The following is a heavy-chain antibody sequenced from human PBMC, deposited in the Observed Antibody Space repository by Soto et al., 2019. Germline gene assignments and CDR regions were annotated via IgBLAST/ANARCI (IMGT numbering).Heavy chain of an antibody. Sequence: QVHVVESGGGVVQPGRSLRLSCTASGFTFSSYAMHWVRQAPGKGLEWVAVTSYDGSNKYYADSVKGRFTISRDNSKNTLYLQMNSLRAEDTAVYYCARIPGLERPDYYYNCGMDVWGQGTTVTVSS. CDR1: GFTFSSYA. D-gene: IGHD1-1*01. J-gene: IGHJ6*02. CDR3: ARIPGLERPDYYYNCGMDV. V-gene: IGHV3-30-3*01. CDR2: TSYDGSNK.